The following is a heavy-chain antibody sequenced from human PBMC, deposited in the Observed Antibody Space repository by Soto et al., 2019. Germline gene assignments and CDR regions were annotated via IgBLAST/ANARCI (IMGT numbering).Heavy chain of an antibody. D-gene: IGHD3-10*01. CDR2: ISYDGSHT. J-gene: IGHJ4*02. V-gene: IGHV3-30*18. Sequence: SLRLSCVASGFTFSTYGMHWVRQAPGKGVEWVTVISYDGSHTHYADSVRGRFTISRDNSGNTLSLQMDSLRAGDTAVYYCAKGRRYGSGISVYYIDFWGQGTLVTVST. CDR3: AKGRRYGSGISVYYIDF. CDR1: GFTFSTYG.